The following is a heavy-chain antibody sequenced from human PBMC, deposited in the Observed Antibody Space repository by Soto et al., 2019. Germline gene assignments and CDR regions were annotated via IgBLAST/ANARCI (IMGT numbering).Heavy chain of an antibody. Sequence: ASVKVSCKASGYTFTSYAMHRVRQAPGQRLEWMGWINAGNGNTKYSQKFQGRVTMTRDTSTSTAYMELRSLRSDDSAVYYCARVGIGIYYYAGMDVWGQGTTVTVSS. CDR1: GYTFTSYA. D-gene: IGHD2-21*01. V-gene: IGHV1-3*01. CDR2: INAGNGNT. J-gene: IGHJ6*02. CDR3: ARVGIGIYYYAGMDV.